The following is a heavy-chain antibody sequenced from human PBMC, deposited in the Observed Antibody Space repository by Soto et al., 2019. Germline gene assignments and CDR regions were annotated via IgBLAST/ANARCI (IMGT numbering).Heavy chain of an antibody. CDR3: ARGLAAATP. D-gene: IGHD6-13*01. J-gene: IGHJ5*02. CDR2: INHSGST. Sequence: KLPETLSLTCAVYGGSFSGYYWSWIRQPPGKGLEWIGEINHSGSTNYNPSLKSRVTISVDTSKNQFSLKLSSVTAADTAVYYCARGLAAATPWGQGTLVTVSS. V-gene: IGHV4-34*01. CDR1: GGSFSGYY.